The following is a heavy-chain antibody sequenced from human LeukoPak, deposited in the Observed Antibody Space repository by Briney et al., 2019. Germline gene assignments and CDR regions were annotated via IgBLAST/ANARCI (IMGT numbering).Heavy chain of an antibody. CDR3: ARVGSSSSRYYYYMDV. J-gene: IGHJ6*03. V-gene: IGHV3-21*01. D-gene: IGHD6-6*01. CDR1: GFTFSSYS. Sequence: GGSLRLSCAASGFTFSSYSMNWVRQAPGKGLEWVSSISSSSSYIYYADSVKGRFTISRDNAKNSLYLQMNSLRAEDTAAYYCARVGSSSSRYYYYMDVWGKGTTVTVSS. CDR2: ISSSSSYI.